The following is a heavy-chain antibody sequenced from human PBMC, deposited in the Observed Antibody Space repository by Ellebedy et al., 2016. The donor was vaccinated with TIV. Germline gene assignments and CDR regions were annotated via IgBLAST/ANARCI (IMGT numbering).Heavy chain of an antibody. CDR3: ARGEGWIDN. V-gene: IGHV3-7*04. J-gene: IGHJ4*02. CDR2: IKEDGSEK. CDR1: GFTFATNS. Sequence: GESLKISXVASGFTFATNSMSWVRQAPGKGLEWVANIKEDGSEKYYVDSVKGRFTISRDNAKNSLYLQMNSLRAEDTAVYFCARGEGWIDNWGQGTLVTVSS. D-gene: IGHD5-24*01.